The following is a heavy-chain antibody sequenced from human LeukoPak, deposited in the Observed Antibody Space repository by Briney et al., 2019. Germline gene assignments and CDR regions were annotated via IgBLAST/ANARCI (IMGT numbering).Heavy chain of an antibody. CDR1: GFTFSSYA. CDR3: ARGYGYYYDSSGIDY. Sequence: GGPLRLSCAASGFTFSSYAMHWVRQPPGKGLEWLAVISYDGSNKYYADSVKGRFTISRDNSKNTLYLQMNSLRAEDTAVYYCARGYGYYYDSSGIDYWGQGTLVTVSS. CDR2: ISYDGSNK. V-gene: IGHV3-30*04. D-gene: IGHD3-22*01. J-gene: IGHJ4*02.